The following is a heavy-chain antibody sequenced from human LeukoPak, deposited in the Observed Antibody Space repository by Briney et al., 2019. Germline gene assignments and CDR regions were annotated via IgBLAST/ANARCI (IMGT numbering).Heavy chain of an antibody. CDR2: IRYDGSIR. D-gene: IGHD2-15*01. CDR3: AKIANTVATDY. J-gene: IGHJ4*01. CDR1: GFAFSSYG. Sequence: GGSLRLSCAASGFAFSSYGMHWVRQAPGKGLEWVTFIRYDGSIRYYADSVKGRFTISRDNSKNTLYLQMNSLKAEDTAVYYCAKIANTVATDYWGQGTLVTVSS. V-gene: IGHV3-30*02.